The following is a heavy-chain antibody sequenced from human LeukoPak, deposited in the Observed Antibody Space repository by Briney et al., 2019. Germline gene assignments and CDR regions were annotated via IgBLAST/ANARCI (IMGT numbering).Heavy chain of an antibody. J-gene: IGHJ4*02. Sequence: ASVKVSCKASGYTFTSYYMHWVRQAPGQGLEWMGIINPSGGSTSYAQKFQGRVTTTRDTSTSTVYMELSSLRSEDTAVHYCARDGHYYDSSGYFVPSEYFDYWGQGTLVTVSS. CDR2: INPSGGST. D-gene: IGHD3-22*01. CDR1: GYTFTSYY. V-gene: IGHV1-46*01. CDR3: ARDGHYYDSSGYFVPSEYFDY.